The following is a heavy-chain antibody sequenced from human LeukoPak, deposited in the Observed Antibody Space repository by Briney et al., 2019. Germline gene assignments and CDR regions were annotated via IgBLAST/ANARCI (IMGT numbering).Heavy chain of an antibody. CDR2: IIPIFGTA. CDR3: AREAGEYSSSRFFDY. Sequence: ASVKVSCKASGGTFSSDPISWVRQAPGQGLEWMGGIIPIFGTANFAQNFQGRVTITTDESTSTVYMELSSLRSEDTAVYYCAREAGEYSSSRFFDYWGQGSLVTVSS. V-gene: IGHV1-69*05. CDR1: GGTFSSDP. J-gene: IGHJ4*02. D-gene: IGHD6-6*01.